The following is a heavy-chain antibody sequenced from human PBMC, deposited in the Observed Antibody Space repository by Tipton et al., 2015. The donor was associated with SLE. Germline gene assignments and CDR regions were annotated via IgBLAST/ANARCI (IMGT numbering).Heavy chain of an antibody. Sequence: SPSFQGHVTISADKSISTAYLQWSSLKASDTAMYYCARQEVCSSTSCYDAFDIWGQGTMVTVSS. J-gene: IGHJ3*02. CDR3: ARQEVCSSTSCYDAFDI. V-gene: IGHV5-10-1*01. D-gene: IGHD2-2*01.